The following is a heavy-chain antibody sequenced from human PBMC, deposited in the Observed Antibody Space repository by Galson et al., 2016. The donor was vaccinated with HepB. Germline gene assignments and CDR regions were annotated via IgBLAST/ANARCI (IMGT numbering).Heavy chain of an antibody. D-gene: IGHD1-26*01. CDR1: GFTFSGYA. CDR3: AKSRGGSHYSSLDR. V-gene: IGHV3-23*01. J-gene: IGHJ5*02. CDR2: VTNNGGNT. Sequence: SLRLSCAASGFTFSGYAMSWVRQAPGKGLEWLSGVTNNGGNTYYADSVKGRFTISRDNSKNTLDLQMNSLGAGDTAVYSCAKSRGGSHYSSLDRWGQGTLVTVSS.